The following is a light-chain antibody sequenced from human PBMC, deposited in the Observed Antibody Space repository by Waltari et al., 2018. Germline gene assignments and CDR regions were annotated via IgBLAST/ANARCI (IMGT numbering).Light chain of an antibody. CDR1: QRLFHSDGSTY. J-gene: IGKJ4*01. Sequence: DVILTQSPKSLPITPGQSASISCRSSQRLFHSDGSTYLSWYHQRPGQPPRLLIYKVSTRDSGVPDRFSGSGAGTDFTLKISSVEAEDVGVYFCGQGTHWPAFTFAGGTKVEI. V-gene: IGKV2-30*02. CDR2: KVS. CDR3: GQGTHWPAFT.